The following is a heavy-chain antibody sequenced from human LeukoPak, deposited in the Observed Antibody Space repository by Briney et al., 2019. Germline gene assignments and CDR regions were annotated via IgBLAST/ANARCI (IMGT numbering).Heavy chain of an antibody. CDR1: VYTFTSYD. D-gene: IGHD6-19*01. V-gene: IGHV1-8*01. J-gene: IGHJ4*02. Sequence: ASVKVSCKASVYTFTSYDINWVRQATGQGLEWMGWMNPNSGNAGYSQKFQDRVTMTRSTSTSTAYMELSSLRSEDTAVYYCARGAWYSSGYTALHYFDYWGQGTLVTVSS. CDR3: ARGAWYSSGYTALHYFDY. CDR2: MNPNSGNA.